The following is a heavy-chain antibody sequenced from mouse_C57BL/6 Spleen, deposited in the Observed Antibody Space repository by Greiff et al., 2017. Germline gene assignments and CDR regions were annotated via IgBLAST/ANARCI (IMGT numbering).Heavy chain of an antibody. CDR2: IYPGDGDT. J-gene: IGHJ2*01. V-gene: IGHV1-80*01. Sequence: QVQLKQSGAELVKPGASVKISCKASGYAFSSYWMNWVKQRPGKGLEWIGQIYPGDGDTNYNGKFKGKATLTADKSSSTAYMQLSSLTSEDAAVYFCARGGSSGLFDYWGQGTTLTVSS. CDR3: ARGGSSGLFDY. D-gene: IGHD3-2*02. CDR1: GYAFSSYW.